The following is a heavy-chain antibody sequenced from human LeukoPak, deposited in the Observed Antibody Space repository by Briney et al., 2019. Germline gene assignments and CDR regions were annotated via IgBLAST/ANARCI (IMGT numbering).Heavy chain of an antibody. J-gene: IGHJ6*03. Sequence: SETLSLTCTVSGGSISSSGYYWGWIRQPPGKGLEWIGSIYYSGSTYYNPSLKSRVTISVDTSKNQFSLKLSSVTAADTAVYYCARSTLGSSGRYYYYYMDVWGKGTTVTVSS. D-gene: IGHD1-26*01. V-gene: IGHV4-39*07. CDR1: GGSISSSGYY. CDR3: ARSTLGSSGRYYYYYMDV. CDR2: IYYSGST.